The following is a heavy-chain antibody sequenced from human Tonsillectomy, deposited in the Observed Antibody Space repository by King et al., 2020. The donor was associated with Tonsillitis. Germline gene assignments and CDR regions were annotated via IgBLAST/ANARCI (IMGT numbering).Heavy chain of an antibody. CDR3: ANPVVRLVY. Sequence: EVQLVESGGGLVQPGGSLRLPCAASGFTFSNYAMNWVRQDPGKELEWVSGISSRGGSTYYAESVKGRFTNFRDNSKNKLYLQMHSLRVDDTAVYYCANPVVRLVYWGPGTLVTVSA. J-gene: IGHJ4*02. CDR1: GFTFSNYA. V-gene: IGHV3-23*04. CDR2: ISSRGGST. D-gene: IGHD2-15*01.